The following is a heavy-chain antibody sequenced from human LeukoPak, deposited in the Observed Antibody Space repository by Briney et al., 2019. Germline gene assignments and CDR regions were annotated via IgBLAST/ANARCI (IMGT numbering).Heavy chain of an antibody. Sequence: SVKVSCKASGGTFSSYAISWVRQAPGQGLEWMRRIIPIFGTANYAQKFQGRVTITTDESTSTAYMELSSLRSEDTAVYYCARARPTIWYAFDIWGQGTMVTVSS. D-gene: IGHD3-3*01. CDR3: ARARPTIWYAFDI. J-gene: IGHJ3*02. CDR1: GGTFSSYA. V-gene: IGHV1-69*05. CDR2: IIPIFGTA.